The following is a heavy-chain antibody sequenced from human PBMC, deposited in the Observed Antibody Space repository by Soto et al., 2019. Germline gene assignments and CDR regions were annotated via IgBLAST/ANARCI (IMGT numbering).Heavy chain of an antibody. CDR1: GFTFTSYA. CDR2: IIPIFGTA. V-gene: IGHV1-69*13. J-gene: IGHJ5*02. Sequence: GASVKVSCKASGFTFTSYAICWVRQAPGQGLEWMGGIIPIFGTANYAQKFQGRVTITADESTSTAYMELSSLRSEDTAVYYCARGRTYGGNRWFDPWGQGTLVTVSS. CDR3: ARGRTYGGNRWFDP. D-gene: IGHD4-17*01.